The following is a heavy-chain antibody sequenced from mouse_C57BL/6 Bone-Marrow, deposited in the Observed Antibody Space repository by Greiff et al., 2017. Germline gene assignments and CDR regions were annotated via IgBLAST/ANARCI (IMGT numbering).Heavy chain of an antibody. V-gene: IGHV5-6*02. J-gene: IGHJ3*01. Sequence: EVMLVESGGDLVKPGGSLKLSCAASGFTFSSSGMSWVRQTPDKRLEWVATISSGGSYTYYPDSVKGRFTISRDNAKNTLYLQMSSLKSEDTAMYYCARRFRGFAYWGQGTLVTVSA. CDR2: ISSGGSYT. CDR3: ARRFRGFAY. CDR1: GFTFSSSG.